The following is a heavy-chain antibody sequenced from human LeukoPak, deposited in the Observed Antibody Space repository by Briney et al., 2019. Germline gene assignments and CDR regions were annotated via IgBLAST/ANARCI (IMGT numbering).Heavy chain of an antibody. CDR3: ARVLRYCSGGNCYSGGLGYMDV. V-gene: IGHV3-11*01. CDR2: ISRSGSTK. J-gene: IGHJ6*03. D-gene: IGHD2-15*01. CDR1: GFTFSDYN. Sequence: GGSLRLSCAASGFTFSDYNMRWVRQAPGKGLEWVSSISRSGSTKYYADSVKGRFTISRDNAKNSLFLQMNSLRAEDTAVYYCARVLRYCSGGNCYSGGLGYMDVWGKGTTVTISS.